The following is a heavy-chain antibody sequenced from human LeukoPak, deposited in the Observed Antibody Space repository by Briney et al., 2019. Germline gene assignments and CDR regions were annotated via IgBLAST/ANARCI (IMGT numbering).Heavy chain of an antibody. D-gene: IGHD1-26*01. V-gene: IGHV1-69*05. Sequence: SVKVSCKASGGTFSSYAISWVRQAPGQGLEWMGRIIPIFGTANYAQKFQGRVTITTDESTSTAYMELSSLRSEDTAVYYCAREIIVGATTFDYWGQGALVTVSS. CDR1: GGTFSSYA. CDR3: AREIIVGATTFDY. CDR2: IIPIFGTA. J-gene: IGHJ4*02.